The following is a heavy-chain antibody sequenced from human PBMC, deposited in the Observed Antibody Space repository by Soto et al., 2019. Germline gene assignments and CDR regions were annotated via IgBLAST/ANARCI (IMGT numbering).Heavy chain of an antibody. J-gene: IGHJ4*02. CDR3: ARESEDLTSNFDY. CDR1: GFTFTRYS. CDR2: ISSTTNYI. V-gene: IGHV3-21*06. Sequence: PGGSLRLSCAASGFTFTRYSMNWVRQAPGKGLEWVSSISSTTNYIYYGGSMKGRFTISRDNAKNSLYLEMNSLRADDTAVYYCARESEDLTSNFDYWGQGTLVTVSS.